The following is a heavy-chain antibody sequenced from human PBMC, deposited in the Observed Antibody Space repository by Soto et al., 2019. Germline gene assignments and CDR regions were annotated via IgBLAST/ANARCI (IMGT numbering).Heavy chain of an antibody. V-gene: IGHV1-69*15. CDR1: GGSFRREA. J-gene: IGHJ3*01. Sequence: QVQLVQSGAEVKKPGSSVKVSCNASGGSFRREAINWVRQAPGQGPEWMGNILPFFGTADYAPKFQGRVTLTADVSTTTVYMEMSSLRFEDTAVYYCARGHECGGNSDGFGVWGQGTMVIVSS. CDR2: ILPFFGTA. D-gene: IGHD2-21*01. CDR3: ARGHECGGNSDGFGV.